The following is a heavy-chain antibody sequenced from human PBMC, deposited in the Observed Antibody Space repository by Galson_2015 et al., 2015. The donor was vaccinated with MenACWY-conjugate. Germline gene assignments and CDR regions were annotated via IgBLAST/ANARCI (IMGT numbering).Heavy chain of an antibody. CDR2: VYYSGST. CDR3: ARWNFDAYGMDV. CDR1: GGSISSYY. D-gene: IGHD1-7*01. Sequence: ETLSLTCTVSGGSISSYYWSWIRQPPGKGLEWIGYVYYSGSTNYNPSLKSRVTISVDTSKNQFSLKLSSVTAADTAVYYCARWNFDAYGMDVWGQGTTVTVSS. V-gene: IGHV4-59*08. J-gene: IGHJ6*02.